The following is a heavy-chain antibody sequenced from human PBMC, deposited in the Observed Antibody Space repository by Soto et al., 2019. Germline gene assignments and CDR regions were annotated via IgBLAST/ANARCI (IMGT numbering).Heavy chain of an antibody. V-gene: IGHV3-23*01. CDR2: ISGSGGST. CDR1: GFTFSSFA. D-gene: IGHD2-2*01. J-gene: IGHJ5*02. Sequence: PGGSLRLSCAASGFTFSSFAMSWVRQAPGKGLEWVSAISGSGGSTYYADSVKGRFTISRDNSKNTVYLQMNSLRAEDTAVYYCAKSGRVVVVTAVWFDPWGQGTLVTVST. CDR3: AKSGRVVVVTAVWFDP.